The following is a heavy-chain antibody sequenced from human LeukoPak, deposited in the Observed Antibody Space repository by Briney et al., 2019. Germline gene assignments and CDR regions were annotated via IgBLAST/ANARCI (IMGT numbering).Heavy chain of an antibody. CDR3: ARDKVPGDY. Sequence: SETLSPTCTVSGGSISSYYWSWIRQPPGKGLEWIGYIYYSGSTNYNPALKSRVTISIDTSKNQFSLKLSSVTAADTAVYFCARDKVPGDYWGQGTLVTVSS. V-gene: IGHV4-59*01. J-gene: IGHJ4*02. D-gene: IGHD1-1*01. CDR1: GGSISSYY. CDR2: IYYSGST.